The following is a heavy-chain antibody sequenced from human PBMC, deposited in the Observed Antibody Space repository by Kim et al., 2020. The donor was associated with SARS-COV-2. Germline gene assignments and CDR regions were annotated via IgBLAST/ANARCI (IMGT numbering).Heavy chain of an antibody. CDR3: ARGGSYGSGRDHYYGMDV. Sequence: ASVKVSCKASGYTFTSYAMHWVRQAPGQRLEWMGWINAGTGNTKYSQKFPGRVTITRDTSASTAYMELSSLRSEDTAVYYCARGGSYGSGRDHYYGMDVWGQGTTVTVSS. V-gene: IGHV1-3*01. CDR2: INAGTGNT. CDR1: GYTFTSYA. D-gene: IGHD3-10*01. J-gene: IGHJ6*02.